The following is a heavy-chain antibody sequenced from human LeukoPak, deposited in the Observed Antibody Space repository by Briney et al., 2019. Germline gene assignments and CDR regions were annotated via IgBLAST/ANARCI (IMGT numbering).Heavy chain of an antibody. V-gene: IGHV3/OR16-10*01. CDR2: VGSGGAT. D-gene: IGHD2-15*01. Sequence: GGSLRLSCAASGLTFSSYDMHWVRQAPGKGLEWVSAVGSGGATYYADSVKGRFTVSRDSAKNSLYLQMDSLTAEDKAVYHCARRMGGFDIWGQGTVVTVSS. J-gene: IGHJ3*02. CDR3: ARRMGGFDI. CDR1: GLTFSSYD.